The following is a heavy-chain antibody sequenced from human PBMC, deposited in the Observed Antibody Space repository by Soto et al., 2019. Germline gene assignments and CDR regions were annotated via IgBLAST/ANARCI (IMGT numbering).Heavy chain of an antibody. CDR3: AKDPPGVWGDIDRASMDF. CDR1: GYTFTSYD. J-gene: IGHJ6*02. Sequence: ASVKVSCKASGYTFTSYDINWVRQATGXGLEWMGWMNPNSGNTGYAQKFQGRVTMTRNTSISTAYMELSSLRSEDTAVYYCAKDPPGVWGDIDRASMDFGGQGTTVTVS. D-gene: IGHD3-16*01. V-gene: IGHV1-8*01. CDR2: MNPNSGNT.